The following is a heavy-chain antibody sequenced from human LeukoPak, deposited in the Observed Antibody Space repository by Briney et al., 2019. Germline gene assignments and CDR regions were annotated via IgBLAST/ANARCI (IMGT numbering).Heavy chain of an antibody. V-gene: IGHV3-73*01. CDR2: IRSRANSYAT. D-gene: IGHD5-18*01. CDR1: GFTFSGSS. CDR3: SRYVDTPLDC. Sequence: PGGSLRLSCAASGFTFSGSSIHWVRQASGKGLEWIGRIRSRANSYATAYAASVAGRFTISRDDSQNTAYLQMNSLKTEDAAVYYCSRYVDTPLDCWGQGALVTVSS. J-gene: IGHJ4*02.